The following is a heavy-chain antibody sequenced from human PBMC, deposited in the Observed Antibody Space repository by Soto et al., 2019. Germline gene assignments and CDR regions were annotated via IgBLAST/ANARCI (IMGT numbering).Heavy chain of an antibody. CDR2: ISSSSSTI. CDR3: AREDYDILTGYYPPDF. CDR1: GFTFSSYS. V-gene: IGHV3-48*02. J-gene: IGHJ4*02. Sequence: HLGGSLRLSCAASGFTFSSYSMNCVRQAPGKGLEWVSYISSSSSTIYYADSVKGRFTISRDNAKNSLYLQMNSLRDEDTAVYYCAREDYDILTGYYPPDFWRQGTRVTVSS. D-gene: IGHD3-9*01.